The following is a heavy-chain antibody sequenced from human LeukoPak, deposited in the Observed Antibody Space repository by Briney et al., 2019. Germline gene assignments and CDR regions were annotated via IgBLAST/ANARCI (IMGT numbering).Heavy chain of an antibody. Sequence: GSLRLSCAASGFTFSSYALSLVRPAPGKGLGGGSAISGSGGSTYYADSVKGRFTISRDNSKNTLYLQMNSLRAEDTAVYYCAKEFGDDSSGYPDYWGQGTLVTVSS. CDR2: ISGSGGST. V-gene: IGHV3-23*01. J-gene: IGHJ4*02. CDR1: GFTFSSYA. D-gene: IGHD3-22*01. CDR3: AKEFGDDSSGYPDY.